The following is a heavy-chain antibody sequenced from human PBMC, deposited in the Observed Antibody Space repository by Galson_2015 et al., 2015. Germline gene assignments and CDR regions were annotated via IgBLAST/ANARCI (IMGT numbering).Heavy chain of an antibody. CDR3: AGVGGRCSSTSCYGGDWFDP. Sequence: SVKVSCKASGGTFSSYAISWVRQAPGQGLEWMGGIIPIFGTANYAQKFQGRVTITADESTSTAYMELSSLRSEDTAVYYCAGVGGRCSSTSCYGGDWFDPWGQGTLVTVSS. V-gene: IGHV1-69*13. CDR2: IIPIFGTA. D-gene: IGHD2-2*01. CDR1: GGTFSSYA. J-gene: IGHJ5*02.